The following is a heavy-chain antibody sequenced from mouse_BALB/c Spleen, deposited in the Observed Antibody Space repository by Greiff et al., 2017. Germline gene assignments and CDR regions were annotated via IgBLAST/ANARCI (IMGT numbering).Heavy chain of an antibody. Sequence: VQLQQSGAELVKPGASVKLSCKASGYTFTSYYMYWVKQRPGQGLEWIGEINPSNGGTNFNEKFKSKATLTVDKSSSTAYMQLSSLTSEDSAVYYCTRRDYYDYAMDDWGEGTLVTVSA. CDR1: GYTFTSYY. CDR2: INPSNGGT. CDR3: TRRDYYDYAMDD. D-gene: IGHD1-2*01. V-gene: IGHV1S81*02. J-gene: IGHJ3*01.